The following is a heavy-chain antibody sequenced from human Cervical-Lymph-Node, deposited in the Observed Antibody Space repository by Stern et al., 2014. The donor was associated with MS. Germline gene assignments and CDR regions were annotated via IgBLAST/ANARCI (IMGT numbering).Heavy chain of an antibody. D-gene: IGHD6-19*01. J-gene: IGHJ4*02. CDR3: AKEGILVASFDY. CDR2: ISGSGDST. V-gene: IGHV3-23*04. Sequence: EVQLGQSGGSLVQPGGSLRLSCAASGFTFSSYAMSWVRQAPGKGLEWVSAISGSGDSTYYADSVKGRFTISRANSKNTLYMQMNSLRADDTAVYYCAKEGILVASFDYWGQGTLVTVSS. CDR1: GFTFSSYA.